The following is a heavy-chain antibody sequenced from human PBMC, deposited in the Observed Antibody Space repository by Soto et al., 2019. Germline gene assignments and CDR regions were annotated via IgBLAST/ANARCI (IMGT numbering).Heavy chain of an antibody. Sequence: SETLSLTCTVSGGSISSGGYYWSWIRQHPGKGLEWIGYIYYSGSTYYNPSLKSRVTISVDTSKNQFSLKLSSVTAADTAVYYCARHAGIAAADYYYYYYGMDVWGQGTTVTVSS. CDR1: GGSISSGGYY. CDR3: ARHAGIAAADYYYYYYGMDV. D-gene: IGHD6-13*01. CDR2: IYYSGST. J-gene: IGHJ6*02. V-gene: IGHV4-39*01.